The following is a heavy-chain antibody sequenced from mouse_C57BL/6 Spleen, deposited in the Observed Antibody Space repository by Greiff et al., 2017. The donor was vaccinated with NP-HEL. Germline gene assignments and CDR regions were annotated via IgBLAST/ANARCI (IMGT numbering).Heavy chain of an antibody. CDR2: IDPNSGGT. V-gene: IGHV1-72*01. CDR3: ARGITTVVEEDWYFDV. D-gene: IGHD1-1*01. Sequence: QVQLKESGAELVKPGASVKLSCKASGYTFTSYWMHWVKQRPGRGLEWIGRIDPNSGGTKYNEKFKSKATLTVDKPSSTAYMQLSSLTSEDSAVYYCARGITTVVEEDWYFDVWGTGTTVTVSS. CDR1: GYTFTSYW. J-gene: IGHJ1*03.